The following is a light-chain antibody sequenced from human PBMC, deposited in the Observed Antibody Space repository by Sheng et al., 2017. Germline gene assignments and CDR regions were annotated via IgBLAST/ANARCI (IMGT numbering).Light chain of an antibody. CDR1: QSISTN. J-gene: IGKJ5*01. V-gene: IGKV3-15*01. CDR2: GAS. CDR3: QQRNNWPPSIT. Sequence: EAAMTQSPATLSVSPGERVTLSCRSSQSISTNLAWYQHKPGQAPRLLIYGASTRATGIPARFSGSGSATEFTLTISSLQSEDSAVYYCQQRNNWPPSITFGQGTRLEIK.